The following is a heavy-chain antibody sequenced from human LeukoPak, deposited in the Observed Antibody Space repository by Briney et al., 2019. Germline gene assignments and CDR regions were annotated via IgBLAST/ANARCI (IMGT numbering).Heavy chain of an antibody. CDR3: VKRLTLGDLSIKGAFAL. D-gene: IGHD3-16*02. Sequence: GGSLRLSCAAAGFTVISNYMSWVRQGPGKGLEWVALIYNDGGTHYTDSVKGRFTISRDTSRNTLFLQMNSLRVEDSAMYYCVKRLTLGDLSIKGAFALWGQGTMVTVAS. CDR2: IYNDGGT. V-gene: IGHV3-53*01. J-gene: IGHJ3*01. CDR1: GFTVISNY.